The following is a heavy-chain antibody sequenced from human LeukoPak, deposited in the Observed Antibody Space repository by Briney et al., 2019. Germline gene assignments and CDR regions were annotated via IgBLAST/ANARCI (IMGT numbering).Heavy chain of an antibody. CDR1: GYIFTGYY. CDR2: INPNSGGT. V-gene: IGHV1-2*02. CDR3: ARASGYSYGSPDY. D-gene: IGHD5-18*01. Sequence: GASVKVSCKASGYIFTGYYMHWVRQAPGQGLEWMGWINPNSGGTNYAQKFQGRVTMTRDTSISTAYMELSRLRSDDTAVYYCARASGYSYGSPDYWGQGTLVTVSS. J-gene: IGHJ4*02.